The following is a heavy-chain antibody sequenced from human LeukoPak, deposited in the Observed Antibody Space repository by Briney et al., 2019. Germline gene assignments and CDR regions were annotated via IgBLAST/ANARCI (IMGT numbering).Heavy chain of an antibody. Sequence: ASVKVSCKASGYTFTSYAMHWVRQAPGQRLEWMGWINAGNGNTKYSRKFQGRVTITRDTSASTAYMELSSLRSEDTAVYYCARGRHYDYVWGSWNFDYWGQGTLVTVSS. V-gene: IGHV1-3*01. CDR1: GYTFTSYA. D-gene: IGHD3-16*01. CDR3: ARGRHYDYVWGSWNFDY. CDR2: INAGNGNT. J-gene: IGHJ4*02.